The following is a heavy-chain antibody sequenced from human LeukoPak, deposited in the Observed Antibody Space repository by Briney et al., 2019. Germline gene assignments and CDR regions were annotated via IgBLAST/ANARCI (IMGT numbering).Heavy chain of an antibody. CDR2: IGIRGDT. V-gene: IGHV3-13*01. CDR1: GFTFIDYD. J-gene: IGHJ4*02. D-gene: IGHD6-19*01. Sequence: PGGSLRLSCAASGFTFIDYDMHWVRQVIGKGLEWVSAIGIRGDTHYSGSVKGRFTISRENAERSLYLQMNSVKAEYTAVYYCARGGIQVSGIDEFDYWGRGTLVTVSS. CDR3: ARGGIQVSGIDEFDY.